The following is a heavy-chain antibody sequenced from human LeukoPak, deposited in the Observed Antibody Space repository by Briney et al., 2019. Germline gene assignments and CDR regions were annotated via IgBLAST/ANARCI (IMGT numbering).Heavy chain of an antibody. CDR2: IYPGDSDT. V-gene: IGHV5-51*01. J-gene: IGHJ2*01. Sequence: GESLKISCKGSGYSFTSYWIGWVRQMPGKGLEWMGIIYPGDSDTGYSPSFQGQVTISADKSINTAFVQWSSLKASDTAIYYCARRTPEYTNRWYFDLWGRGTLVTVSS. CDR3: ARRTPEYTNRWYFDL. CDR1: GYSFTSYW. D-gene: IGHD6-6*01.